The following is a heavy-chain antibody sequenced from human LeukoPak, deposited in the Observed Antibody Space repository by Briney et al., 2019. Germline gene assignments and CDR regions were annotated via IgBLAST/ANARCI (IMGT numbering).Heavy chain of an antibody. CDR1: GFTFSSYE. CDR3: AKDLYYYGSGSYYNPSL. V-gene: IGHV3-48*03. CDR2: ISSSGSTI. D-gene: IGHD3-10*01. J-gene: IGHJ4*02. Sequence: TGGSLRLSCAASGFTFSSYEMNWVRQAPGKGLEWVSYISSSGSTIYYADSVKGRFTISRDNSKNTLYLQMNSLRAEDTAVYYCAKDLYYYGSGSYYNPSLWGQGTLVTVSS.